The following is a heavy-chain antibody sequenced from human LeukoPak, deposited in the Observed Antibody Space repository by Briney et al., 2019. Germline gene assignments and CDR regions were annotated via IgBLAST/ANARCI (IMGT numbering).Heavy chain of an antibody. Sequence: GGSLRLSCAASGFTFSSYAMSWVRQAPGKGLAWVSIISGSGGSTYYADSVKDWVTISRDNSKNTLYLQMNRLRAEDTAVYYCARRVPDSYYFYMDVWGKGTTVIVSS. J-gene: IGHJ6*03. V-gene: IGHV3-23*01. CDR2: ISGSGGST. CDR1: GFTFSSYA. CDR3: ARRVPDSYYFYMDV. D-gene: IGHD4/OR15-4a*01.